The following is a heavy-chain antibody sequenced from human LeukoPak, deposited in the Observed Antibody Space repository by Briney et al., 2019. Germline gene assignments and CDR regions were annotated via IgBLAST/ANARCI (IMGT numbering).Heavy chain of an antibody. CDR1: GFTFSSYA. D-gene: IGHD3-22*01. CDR3: AKDPYYYDTSGYNGDY. Sequence: GGSLRLSCAASGFTFSSYAMSRVRQAPGKGLEWVSSISGSGGSTYYADSVKGRFTISRDNSKNTLFLQMNSLRAEDTAVYYCAKDPYYYDTSGYNGDYWGQGTLVTVSS. CDR2: ISGSGGST. J-gene: IGHJ4*02. V-gene: IGHV3-23*01.